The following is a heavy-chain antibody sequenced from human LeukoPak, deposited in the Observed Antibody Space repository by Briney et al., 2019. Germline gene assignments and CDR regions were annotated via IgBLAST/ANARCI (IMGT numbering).Heavy chain of an antibody. CDR1: GFTFSSYW. CDR2: INSDGSST. D-gene: IGHD3-22*01. Sequence: PGGSLRLSCAASGFTFSSYWMHWVRQSPGKGLVWVSRINSDGSSTNYADTVKGRLTISRDNAKNTLYLQMNSLRAEDTAVYYCARTITGYYFYWGQGTLVTVSS. CDR3: ARTITGYYFY. V-gene: IGHV3-74*01. J-gene: IGHJ4*02.